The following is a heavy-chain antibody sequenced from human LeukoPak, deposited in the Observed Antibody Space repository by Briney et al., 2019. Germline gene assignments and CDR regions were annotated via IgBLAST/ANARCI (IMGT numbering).Heavy chain of an antibody. J-gene: IGHJ4*02. CDR3: AKPSRGAVVVTMIDS. V-gene: IGHV3-23*01. Sequence: PSGTLSLTCAVSGGSISSDKWWNWVRQPPGKGLEWVSSISGSGGSTFYADSVKGRFTISRDNSKNTLYLQMNSLRADDTALYYCAKPSRGAVVVTMIDSWGQGTLVAVSS. D-gene: IGHD2-21*02. CDR2: ISGSGGST. CDR1: GGSISSDK.